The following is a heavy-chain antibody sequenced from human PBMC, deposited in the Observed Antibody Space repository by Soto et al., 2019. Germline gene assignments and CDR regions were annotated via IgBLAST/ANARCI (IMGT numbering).Heavy chain of an antibody. Sequence: GGSLRLSCAASGFTFSSYWMHWVRQAPGKGLVWVSRINSDGSSTSYADSVKGRFTISRDNAKNTLCLQMNSLRAEDTAVYYCARDPELLAFDIWGQGTMVTVSS. CDR1: GFTFSSYW. CDR2: INSDGSST. D-gene: IGHD1-7*01. J-gene: IGHJ3*02. V-gene: IGHV3-74*01. CDR3: ARDPELLAFDI.